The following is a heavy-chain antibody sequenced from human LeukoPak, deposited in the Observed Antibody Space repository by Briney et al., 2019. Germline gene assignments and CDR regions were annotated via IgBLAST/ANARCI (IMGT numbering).Heavy chain of an antibody. CDR1: GFTYSSYS. Sequence: GGSLRLSCAASGFTYSSYSMNWVRQAPGKGLEWVSSISSSSSYIYYADSVKGRFTISRDNAKNSLYLQMNSLRAEDTAVYYCARVRSSGYVDYWGQGTLVTVSS. J-gene: IGHJ4*02. D-gene: IGHD6-19*01. CDR2: ISSSSSYI. V-gene: IGHV3-21*01. CDR3: ARVRSSGYVDY.